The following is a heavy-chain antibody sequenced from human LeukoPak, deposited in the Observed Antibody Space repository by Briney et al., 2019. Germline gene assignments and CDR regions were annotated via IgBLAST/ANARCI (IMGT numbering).Heavy chain of an antibody. J-gene: IGHJ4*02. V-gene: IGHV1-2*07. CDR3: ARDVGSLVVDY. CDR1: GYTFTDYY. CDR2: INPNSGGT. D-gene: IGHD2-8*02. Sequence: ASVKVSCEASGYTFTDYYMHWVRQAPGQGLEWMGWINPNSGGTNYAHKFQGRVTMTSDTSISTVYMDLSSLNSDDTAVYYCARDVGSLVVDYWGQGTLVPVSS.